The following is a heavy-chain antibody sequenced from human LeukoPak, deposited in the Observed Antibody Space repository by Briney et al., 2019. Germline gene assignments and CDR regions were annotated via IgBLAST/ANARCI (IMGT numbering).Heavy chain of an antibody. Sequence: SVKVSCKASGGTFSSYAISWVRQAPGQGLEWTGGIIPIFGTANYAQKFQGRVTITADESTSTAYMELSSLRSEDTAVYYCARGYGVGATTHFDYWGQGTLVTVSS. CDR2: IIPIFGTA. J-gene: IGHJ4*02. CDR1: GGTFSSYA. CDR3: ARGYGVGATTHFDY. D-gene: IGHD1-26*01. V-gene: IGHV1-69*01.